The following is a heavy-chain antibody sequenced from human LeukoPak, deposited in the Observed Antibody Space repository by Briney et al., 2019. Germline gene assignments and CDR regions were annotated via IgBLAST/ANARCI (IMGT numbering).Heavy chain of an antibody. CDR2: ISDSGGST. CDR1: GITLSNYG. Sequence: QPGGSLRLSCAVSGITLSNYGMSWVRQAPGKGLEWVAGISDSGGSTKYADSVKGRFTIARDNRKNTLYLQMNSLRAEDTAVYFCAKWGVVTRVILVGFHKEAYYFESWGQGALVTVSS. J-gene: IGHJ4*02. CDR3: AKWGVVTRVILVGFHKEAYYFES. V-gene: IGHV3-23*01. D-gene: IGHD3/OR15-3a*01.